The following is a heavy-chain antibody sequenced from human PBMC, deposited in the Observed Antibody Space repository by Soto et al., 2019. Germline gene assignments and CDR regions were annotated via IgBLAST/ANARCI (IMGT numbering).Heavy chain of an antibody. J-gene: IGHJ4*02. Sequence: QVQLVESGGGVVQPGRSLRLSCAASGFPFSSYGMHWVREAPGKGLEWVAVISYDGSNKYYADSVKGRFTISRDNSASTLYLQMNSLRPEDRALYYCVRGQYYFDYRGQGTLVSVSP. CDR1: GFPFSSYG. CDR2: ISYDGSNK. CDR3: VRGQYYFDY. V-gene: IGHV3-30*03.